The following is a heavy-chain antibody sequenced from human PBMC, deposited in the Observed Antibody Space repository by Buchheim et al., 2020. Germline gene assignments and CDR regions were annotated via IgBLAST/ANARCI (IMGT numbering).Heavy chain of an antibody. CDR1: GVSVNSGSYY. J-gene: IGHJ5*02. CDR2: ISYSGST. D-gene: IGHD6-19*01. V-gene: IGHV4-61*01. CDR3: ARPPVAGKVSWFDP. Sequence: QVQLQESGPGLVKPSETLSLTCSVSGVSVNSGSYYWSWIRQPPGKGLEWIGYISYSGSTKFNPSLKSPVTTSIDTSKNQFSLELSSVTAADTAVYYCARPPVAGKVSWFDPWGQGIL.